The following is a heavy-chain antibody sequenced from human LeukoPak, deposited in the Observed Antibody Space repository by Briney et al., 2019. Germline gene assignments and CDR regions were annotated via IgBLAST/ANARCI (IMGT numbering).Heavy chain of an antibody. CDR3: AKEAGYCSTTTCYVDY. Sequence: GKSLRLSCAASGFTFSGFGMHWVRQAPGKGLEWVSGISGSGGSTYYADSVKGRFTISRDNSKNTLYLQMNSLRAEDTAVYYCAKEAGYCSTTTCYVDYWGQGTLVTVSS. D-gene: IGHD2-2*03. J-gene: IGHJ4*02. V-gene: IGHV3-23*01. CDR1: GFTFSGFG. CDR2: ISGSGGST.